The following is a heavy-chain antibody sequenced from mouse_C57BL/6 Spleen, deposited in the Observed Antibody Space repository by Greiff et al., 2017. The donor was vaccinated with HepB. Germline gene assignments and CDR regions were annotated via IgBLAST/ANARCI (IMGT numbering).Heavy chain of an antibody. J-gene: IGHJ2*01. CDR3: VRHGLDGYYFDY. CDR2: IRSKSNNYAT. CDR1: GFSFNTYA. Sequence: EVKLVESGGGLVQPKGSLKLSCAASGFSFNTYAMNWVRQAPGKGLEWVARIRSKSNNYATYYADSVKDRFTISRDDSESMLYLQMNNLKTEDTAMYYCVRHGLDGYYFDYWGQGTTLTVSS. V-gene: IGHV10-1*01. D-gene: IGHD2-3*01.